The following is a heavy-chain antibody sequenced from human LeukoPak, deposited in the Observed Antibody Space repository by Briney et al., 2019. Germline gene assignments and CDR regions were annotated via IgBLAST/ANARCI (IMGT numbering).Heavy chain of an antibody. J-gene: IGHJ6*02. V-gene: IGHV1-18*01. CDR1: GYTFTSYG. D-gene: IGHD6-13*01. CDR2: ISAYNGNT. CDR3: AQTRGYSSSWAYYYYGMDV. Sequence: ASVKVSCKASGYTFTSYGISWVRQAPGQGLEWMGWISAYNGNTNYAQKLQGRVTMTTDTSTSTAYMELRSLRSDDTAVYYCAQTRGYSSSWAYYYYGMDVWGQGTTVTVSS.